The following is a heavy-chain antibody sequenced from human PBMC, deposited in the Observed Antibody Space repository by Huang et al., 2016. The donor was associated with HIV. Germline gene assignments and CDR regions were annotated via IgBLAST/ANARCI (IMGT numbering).Heavy chain of an antibody. V-gene: IGHV3-30*04. D-gene: IGHD5-12*01. CDR2: ISYEGRNK. CDR3: ARDLWLRDLYYYYYMDV. CDR1: RFTFSNYA. Sequence: QVQLVESGGGVVQPGRSLRLSCAASRFTFSNYAMHWVRQAPGKGREWVAVISYEGRNKYYAESVKGRFTISRDNSKNTLYLQMNSLRAEDTAVYYCARDLWLRDLYYYYYMDVWGKGTTVTVSS. J-gene: IGHJ6*03.